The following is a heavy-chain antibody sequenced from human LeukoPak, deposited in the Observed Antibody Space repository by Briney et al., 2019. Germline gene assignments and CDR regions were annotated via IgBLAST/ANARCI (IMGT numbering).Heavy chain of an antibody. CDR2: MNPNNGNT. Sequence: ASVKVSCKPSGYSFTSYDINWVQQATGRGVEWMGWMNPNNGNTGYAQKFQGRVTITRNNSISTAYMELSSLRSEDTAVYYCARSPPNLRFLEWLLRYYFDYWGQGTLVTVSS. D-gene: IGHD3-3*01. V-gene: IGHV1-8*03. CDR3: ARSPPNLRFLEWLLRYYFDY. J-gene: IGHJ4*02. CDR1: GYSFTSYD.